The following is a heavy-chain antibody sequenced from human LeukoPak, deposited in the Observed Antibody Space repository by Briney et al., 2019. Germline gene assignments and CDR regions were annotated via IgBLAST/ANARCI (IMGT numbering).Heavy chain of an antibody. J-gene: IGHJ3*02. CDR1: GFTFSSYA. Sequence: PGGSLRLSCAASGFTFSSYAMSWVRQAPGKGLEWVSAISGSGGSTYYADSVKGRFIISGDNAKNSLYLQMNSLRAEDTAVYYCAREASEAFDIWGQGTTVTVSS. CDR3: AREASEAFDI. D-gene: IGHD6-6*01. CDR2: ISGSGGST. V-gene: IGHV3-23*01.